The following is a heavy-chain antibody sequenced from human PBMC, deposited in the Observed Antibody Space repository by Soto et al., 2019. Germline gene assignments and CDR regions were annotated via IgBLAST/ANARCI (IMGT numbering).Heavy chain of an antibody. D-gene: IGHD3-22*01. V-gene: IGHV4-30-4*01. Sequence: SETLSLTCTVSGGSTSSGDYYWGWIRKPPGKGLEWIGYIYYSGSTYYNPSLKSRVTISVDTSKNQVSLKLSSVTAADTAVYYCARDRGYYDSSGYSRSLDYWGQGTLVTVSS. CDR2: IYYSGST. J-gene: IGHJ4*02. CDR1: GGSTSSGDYY. CDR3: ARDRGYYDSSGYSRSLDY.